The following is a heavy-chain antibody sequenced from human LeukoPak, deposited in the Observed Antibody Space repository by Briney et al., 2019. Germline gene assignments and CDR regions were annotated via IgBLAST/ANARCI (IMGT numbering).Heavy chain of an antibody. CDR3: ARVDPKDSSGYYYASYYYYGMDV. Sequence: ASVKVSCKASGYTFTGYYMHWVRQAPGQGLEWMGRINPNSGGTNYAQKFRGRVTMTRDTSISTAYMELSRLRSDDTAVYYCARVDPKDSSGYYYASYYYYGMDVWGQGTTVTVSS. CDR2: INPNSGGT. CDR1: GYTFTGYY. J-gene: IGHJ6*02. V-gene: IGHV1-2*06. D-gene: IGHD3-22*01.